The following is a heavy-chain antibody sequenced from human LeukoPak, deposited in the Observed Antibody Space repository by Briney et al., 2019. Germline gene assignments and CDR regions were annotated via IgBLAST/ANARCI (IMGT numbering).Heavy chain of an antibody. CDR1: GGSISSSGYY. V-gene: IGHV4-39*01. CDR3: SRHEYSGSYYGLSWFDL. J-gene: IGHJ5*02. CDR2: VYYSGST. Sequence: SETLSLTCTVSGGSISSSGYYWGWIRQPPGKGLEWIASVYYSGSTYYNPSLKRRVTISVDTSKIQLSLKLSSLTAADTAVYYCSRHEYSGSYYGLSWFDLWGRGTLVTVSS. D-gene: IGHD1-26*01.